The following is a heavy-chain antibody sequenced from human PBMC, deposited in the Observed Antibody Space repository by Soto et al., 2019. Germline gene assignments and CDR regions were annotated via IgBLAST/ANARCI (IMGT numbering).Heavy chain of an antibody. D-gene: IGHD7-27*01. V-gene: IGHV4-30-4*01. CDR2: IYKSATT. Sequence: SETLSLTCAVSGDSISNLDYFWAWIRQPPGQALEYIGYIYKSATTYYNPSFESRVAISVDTSKSQFSLNVTSVTAADTAVYFCARGRYCLTGRCFPNWFDSWGQGALVTVSS. CDR3: ARGRYCLTGRCFPNWFDS. CDR1: GDSISNLDYF. J-gene: IGHJ5*01.